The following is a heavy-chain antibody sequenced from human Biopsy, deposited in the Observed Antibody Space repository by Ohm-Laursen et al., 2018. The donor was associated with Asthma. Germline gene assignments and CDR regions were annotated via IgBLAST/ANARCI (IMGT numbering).Heavy chain of an antibody. Sequence: ASVKVSCKTSGYTFNSAGITWVRQAPGQGLEWMGWISVYSGNTKVAQKLQDRVTMITDTSTSAAYMELRSLRSDDTAVYFCARAVDYSHYYGIDVWGQGTRSPSP. CDR2: ISVYSGNT. J-gene: IGHJ6*02. D-gene: IGHD3-10*01. CDR1: GYTFNSAG. CDR3: ARAVDYSHYYGIDV. V-gene: IGHV1-18*01.